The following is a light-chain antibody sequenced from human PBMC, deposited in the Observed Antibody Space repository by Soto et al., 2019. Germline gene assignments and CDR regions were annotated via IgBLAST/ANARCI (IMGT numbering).Light chain of an antibody. CDR3: SSFAGGPYV. V-gene: IGLV2-11*01. Sequence: QSVLTQPRSVPGSPGQSVAISCTGTSSDIGGYNYVSWYQQHPGRAPKLVIYHVSKRPSGVPDRFSGSKSGNTASLTISGLQAEDEAGYYCSSFAGGPYVFGTGTKVTVL. CDR2: HVS. J-gene: IGLJ1*01. CDR1: SSDIGGYNY.